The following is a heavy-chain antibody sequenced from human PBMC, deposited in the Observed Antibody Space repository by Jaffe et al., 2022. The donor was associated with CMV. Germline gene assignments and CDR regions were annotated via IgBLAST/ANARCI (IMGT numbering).Heavy chain of an antibody. CDR3: ARVGGEEWEQHPIDY. Sequence: EVQLVESGGGLVKPGGSLRLSCAASGFTFSSYSMNWVRQAPGKGLEWVSSISSSSSYIYYADSVKGRFTISRDNAKNSLYLQMNSLRAEDTAVYYCARVGGEEWEQHPIDYWGQGTLVTVSS. CDR1: GFTFSSYS. D-gene: IGHD1-26*01. CDR2: ISSSSSYI. J-gene: IGHJ4*02. V-gene: IGHV3-21*01.